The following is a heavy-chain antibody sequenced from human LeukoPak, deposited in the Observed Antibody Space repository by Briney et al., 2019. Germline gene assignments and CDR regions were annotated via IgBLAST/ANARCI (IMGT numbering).Heavy chain of an antibody. Sequence: LSGGSLRLSCAASGFTFDDYAMHWVRQAPGKGLEWVSGISWNSGSIGYADSVKGRFTISRDNAKNSLYLQMNSLRAEDTALYYCATSSGGVVVPAAVGYWGQGTLVTVSS. J-gene: IGHJ4*02. D-gene: IGHD2-2*01. V-gene: IGHV3-9*01. CDR2: ISWNSGSI. CDR3: ATSSGGVVVPAAVGY. CDR1: GFTFDDYA.